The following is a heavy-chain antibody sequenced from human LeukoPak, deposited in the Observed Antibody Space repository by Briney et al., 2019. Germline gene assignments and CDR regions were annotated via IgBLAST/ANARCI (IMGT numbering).Heavy chain of an antibody. CDR1: GFTFSIHW. Sequence: QPGGSLRLSCAASGFTFSIHWMHWVRQAPGKGLVWVSHISGDGRGTTYADPVKGRFTISRDNAKNTLFLQMNSLRVEDTAMYYCAKDFSSSWQFDPGGQGTLVTVSS. J-gene: IGHJ5*02. V-gene: IGHV3-74*01. CDR3: AKDFSSSWQFDP. D-gene: IGHD6-13*01. CDR2: ISGDGRGT.